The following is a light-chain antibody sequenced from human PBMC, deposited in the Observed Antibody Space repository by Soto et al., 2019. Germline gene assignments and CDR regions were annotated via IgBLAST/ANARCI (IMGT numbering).Light chain of an antibody. CDR2: DTS. CDR3: QQRSNWPLYT. V-gene: IGKV3-11*01. J-gene: IGKJ2*01. Sequence: EIVLTQSPATLSLSPGERATLSCRASQSVSSYLAWYQQNPGQAPRLLIYDTSNRATGIPARFSGSGSGTDVTLTISSLEPEDFAVYYCQQRSNWPLYTFGQGTKLEIK. CDR1: QSVSSY.